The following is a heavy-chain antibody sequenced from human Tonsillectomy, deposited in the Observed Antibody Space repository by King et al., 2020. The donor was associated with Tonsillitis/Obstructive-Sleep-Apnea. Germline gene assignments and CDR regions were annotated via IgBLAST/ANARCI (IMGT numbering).Heavy chain of an antibody. V-gene: IGHV1-46*01. Sequence: VQLVQSGAEVKKPGASVKVSCKASGYTFTSYYMHWVRQAPGQGLEWMGLMNPSGGSTSYAQKFQGRVTMTRDTSTSTVYMELSSLRSEDTAVYYCARDYGMNYSYYYMDVWGKGTTVTVSS. J-gene: IGHJ6*03. CDR3: ARDYGMNYSYYYMDV. D-gene: IGHD1-1*01. CDR1: GYTFTSYY. CDR2: MNPSGGST.